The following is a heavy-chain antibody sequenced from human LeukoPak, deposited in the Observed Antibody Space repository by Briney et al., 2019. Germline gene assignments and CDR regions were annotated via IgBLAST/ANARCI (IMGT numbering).Heavy chain of an antibody. V-gene: IGHV4-34*01. CDR1: GGSFSGYY. CDR3: ARREDYYDSSGYYSDFDY. Sequence: NPSETLSLTCAVYGGSFSGYYWSWIRQPPGKGLEWIGEIYHSGSTNYNPSLKSRVTISVDTSKNQFSLKLSSVTAADTAVYYCARREDYYDSSGYYSDFDYWGQGTLVTVSS. J-gene: IGHJ4*02. D-gene: IGHD3-22*01. CDR2: IYHSGST.